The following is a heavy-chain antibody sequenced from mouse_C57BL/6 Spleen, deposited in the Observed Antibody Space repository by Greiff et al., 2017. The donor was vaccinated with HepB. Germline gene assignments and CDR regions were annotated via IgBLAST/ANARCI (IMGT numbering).Heavy chain of an antibody. CDR1: GYTFTSYW. V-gene: IGHV1-74*01. Sequence: QVQLKQPGAELVKPGASVKVSCKASGYTFTSYWMHWVKQRPGQGLEWIGRIHPSDSDTNYNQKFKGKATLTVDKSSSTAYMQLSSLTSEDSAVYYCAMASYYDYVNFDYWGQGTTLTVSS. D-gene: IGHD2-4*01. CDR3: AMASYYDYVNFDY. J-gene: IGHJ2*01. CDR2: IHPSDSDT.